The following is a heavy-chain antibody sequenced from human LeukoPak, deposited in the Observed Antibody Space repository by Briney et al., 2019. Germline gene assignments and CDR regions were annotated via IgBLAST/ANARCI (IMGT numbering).Heavy chain of an antibody. D-gene: IGHD3-22*01. CDR1: GYTFTSYD. CDR3: ARVLYYYDKGRNYYGMDV. J-gene: IGHJ6*02. V-gene: IGHV1-8*01. Sequence: ASVKVSCKASGYTFTSYDINWVRQATGQGLEWMGWMNPNSGNTGYAQKFQGRVTMTRNTSISTAYMELSSLRSEDTAVYYCARVLYYYDKGRNYYGMDVWGQGTTVTVSS. CDR2: MNPNSGNT.